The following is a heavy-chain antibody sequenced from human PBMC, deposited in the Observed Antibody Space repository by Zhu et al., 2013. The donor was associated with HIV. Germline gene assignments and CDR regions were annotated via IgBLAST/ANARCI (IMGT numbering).Heavy chain of an antibody. CDR3: ARDLYPDVIRGWFDP. CDR2: INPNSGDT. CDR1: GYTFTAYY. Sequence: QVQLVQSGAEVKKPGASVKVSCKASGYTFTAYYMHWVRQAPGQGLEWMGWINPNSGDTNYAQKFQGRVTMTRETSISTAYMELSRLRSDDTAVYYCARDLYPDVIRGWFDPGAWEPWSPSPQ. V-gene: IGHV1-2*02. J-gene: IGHJ5*02. D-gene: IGHD3-16*01.